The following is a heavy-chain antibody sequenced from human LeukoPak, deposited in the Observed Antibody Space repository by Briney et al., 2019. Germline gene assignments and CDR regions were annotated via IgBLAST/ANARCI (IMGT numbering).Heavy chain of an antibody. Sequence: ASVKVSCKASGYTFTGYYMHWVRQAPGQGLEWMGWINPNSGGTNYAQKFQGRVTMTRDTSISTAYMELSRLRSDDTAVYYCARDGYYDSSGYYHRWGQGTLVTVSS. CDR2: INPNSGGT. D-gene: IGHD3-22*01. V-gene: IGHV1-2*02. CDR3: ARDGYYDSSGYYHR. CDR1: GYTFTGYY. J-gene: IGHJ4*02.